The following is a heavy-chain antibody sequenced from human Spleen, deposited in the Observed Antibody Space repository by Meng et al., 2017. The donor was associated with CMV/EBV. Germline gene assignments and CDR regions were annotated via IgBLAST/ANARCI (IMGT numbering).Heavy chain of an antibody. CDR2: ISSSSSYI. V-gene: IGHV3-21*01. CDR1: GFTFSSYS. Sequence: AASGFTFSSYSMNWVRQAPGKGLEWVSSISSSSSYIYYADSVKGRFTISRDNAKNSLYLQMNSLRAEDTAVYYCARGGYSGYGLDYWGQGTLVTVSS. J-gene: IGHJ4*02. CDR3: ARGGYSGYGLDY. D-gene: IGHD5-12*01.